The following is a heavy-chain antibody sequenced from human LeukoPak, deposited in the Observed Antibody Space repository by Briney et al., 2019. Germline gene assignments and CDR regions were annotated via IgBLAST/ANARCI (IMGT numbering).Heavy chain of an antibody. Sequence: GGSLRLSCAASGFTSSDYYMSWIRQAPGKGLEWVSYISSSGRTIYYADSVKGRFTISRDNAKNSLYLQMNSLRAEDTGVYYCVRVGYYYDSSGYPPTRDDAFDIWGQGTMVTVSS. CDR1: GFTSSDYY. V-gene: IGHV3-11*01. CDR2: ISSSGRTI. CDR3: VRVGYYYDSSGYPPTRDDAFDI. D-gene: IGHD3-22*01. J-gene: IGHJ3*02.